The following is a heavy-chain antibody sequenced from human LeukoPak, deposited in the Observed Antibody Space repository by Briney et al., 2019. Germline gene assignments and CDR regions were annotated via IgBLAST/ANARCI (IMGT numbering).Heavy chain of an antibody. CDR2: INHSGST. Sequence: SETRSLTCAVYGGSFSGYYWSWIRQPPGKGLEWIGEINHSGSTNYNPSLKSRVTISVDTSKNQFSLKLTSVTAADPAVYYCARANQQLDAFDIWGQGTMVTVSS. V-gene: IGHV4-34*01. D-gene: IGHD6-13*01. CDR1: GGSFSGYY. J-gene: IGHJ3*02. CDR3: ARANQQLDAFDI.